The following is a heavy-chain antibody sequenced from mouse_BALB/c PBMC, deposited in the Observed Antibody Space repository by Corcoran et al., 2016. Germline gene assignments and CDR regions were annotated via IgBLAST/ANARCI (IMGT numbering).Heavy chain of an antibody. D-gene: IGHD1-2*01. Sequence: EVQLQQSGADLVKPGASVKLSCTASGFHIKDTYMHWVKQRPEQGLEWIGRIDPANGNTKYDPKFQGKATITADTSSNKADLQLSSLTSEDTAVYYCAREGELHYYGPGVFAYWGQGTLVTVSA. J-gene: IGHJ3*01. CDR2: IDPANGNT. CDR3: AREGELHYYGPGVFAY. V-gene: IGHV14-3*02. CDR1: GFHIKDTY.